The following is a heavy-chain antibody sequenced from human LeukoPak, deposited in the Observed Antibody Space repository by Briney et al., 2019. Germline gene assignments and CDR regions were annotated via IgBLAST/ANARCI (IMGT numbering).Heavy chain of an antibody. CDR1: GFTFSNSA. CDR3: AKGIYSSGWSYFDC. CDR2: LSGSGITT. D-gene: IGHD6-19*01. Sequence: GALRLSCAASGFTFSNSAMSWVRQAPGKGLEWVSTLSGSGITTYYADSVKGRFTISRDNSKNTLYLQMNSLRAEDTAVYYCAKGIYSSGWSYFDCWGHGTLVTVSS. V-gene: IGHV3-23*01. J-gene: IGHJ4*01.